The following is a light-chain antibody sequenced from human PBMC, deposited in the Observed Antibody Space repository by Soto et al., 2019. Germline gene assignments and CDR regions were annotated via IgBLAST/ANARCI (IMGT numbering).Light chain of an antibody. CDR2: DAS. CDR1: QTISVS. CDR3: QQYDKYST. J-gene: IGKJ1*01. V-gene: IGKV1-5*01. Sequence: IQMTQSPSTLSASVGDTVTITCRASQTISVSLAWYRQKPGKAPKLLIYDASTLQEGVPSRFSGSGSGTEFTLTVTRFQPDDFATYFCQQYDKYSTFGHGTKV.